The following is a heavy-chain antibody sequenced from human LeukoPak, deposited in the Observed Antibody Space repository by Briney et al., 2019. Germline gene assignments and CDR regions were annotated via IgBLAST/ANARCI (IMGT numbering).Heavy chain of an antibody. Sequence: XRQXXGKGLECGSVXXSGXRTYYAEXVKGTFTISRDNYHNTLYLQMTSLSAEDPAVYYRARIPPGYKFWSYYHGMDVWGQGTTVTVSS. V-gene: IGHV3-66*01. J-gene: IGHJ6*02. CDR3: ARIPPGYKFWSYYHGMDV. D-gene: IGHD3-10*01. CDR2: XXSGXRT.